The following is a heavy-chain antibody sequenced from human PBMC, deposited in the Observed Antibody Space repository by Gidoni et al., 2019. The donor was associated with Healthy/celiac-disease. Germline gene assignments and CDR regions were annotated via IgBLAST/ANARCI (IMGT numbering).Heavy chain of an antibody. CDR3: AKDIVVGVVPSAPAFDI. CDR1: GFTFDDYT. Sequence: EVQLVESGGVVVQPGGSLRLSCAASGFTFDDYTMHWVRQAPGKGLEWVSLIRWDGGSTYYADSVKGRFTISRDNSKNSLYLQMNSLRTEDTALYYCAKDIVVGVVPSAPAFDIWGQGTMVTVSS. J-gene: IGHJ3*02. D-gene: IGHD2-2*01. CDR2: IRWDGGST. V-gene: IGHV3-43*01.